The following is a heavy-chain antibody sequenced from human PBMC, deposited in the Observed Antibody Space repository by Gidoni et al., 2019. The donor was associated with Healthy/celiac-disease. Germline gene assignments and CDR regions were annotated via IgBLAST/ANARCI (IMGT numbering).Heavy chain of an antibody. D-gene: IGHD3-16*01. CDR1: GFTFSSYG. CDR3: AKHRLDS. V-gene: IGHV3-30*02. J-gene: IGHJ5*02. CDR2: IRYDGSNK. Sequence: QVQLVESGGGVVQPGGSLRLSCAASGFTFSSYGMHWVRQAPGKGLEWVAFIRYDGSNKYYADSVKGRFTISRDNSKNTLYLQMNSLRAEDTAVYYCAKHRLDSWGQGTLVTVSS.